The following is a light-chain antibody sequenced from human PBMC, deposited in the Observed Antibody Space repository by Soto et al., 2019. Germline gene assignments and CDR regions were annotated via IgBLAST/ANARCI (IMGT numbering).Light chain of an antibody. CDR3: MQSRQFPLT. CDR2: HVS. CDR1: QRLFHSDGDTD. J-gene: IGKJ4*01. Sequence: EIVMTPNTLYSAVTLRQPAAISCRSSQRLFHSDGDTDLTWLHVGQGRSPRPLIYHVSARVSGVPDRFTGSGAETHFTLRISRVEAEDVGTYYCMQSRQFPLTFGGGTKVEI. V-gene: IGKV2-24*01.